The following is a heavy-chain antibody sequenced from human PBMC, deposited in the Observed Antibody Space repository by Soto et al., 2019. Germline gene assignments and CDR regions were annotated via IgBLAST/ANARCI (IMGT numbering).Heavy chain of an antibody. D-gene: IGHD3-22*01. J-gene: IGHJ4*02. V-gene: IGHV4-61*01. CDR2: IHDSGRT. CDR3: VGQNYFDGVLNVFDDFGN. Sequence: AETLTLTCTVSGGSVSSGSNYWIWHGQPPGKGRWGREYIHDSGRTNYNPLRKSRVTILVDTSKTQFSLNLRSVTDADTAIFYFVGQNYFDGVLNVFDDFGNWGQGTLVTVSS. CDR1: GGSVSSGSNY.